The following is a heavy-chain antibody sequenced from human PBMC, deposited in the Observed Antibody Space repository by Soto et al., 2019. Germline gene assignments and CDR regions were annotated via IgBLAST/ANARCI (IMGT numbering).Heavy chain of an antibody. CDR3: ARAAYTSGYYYFDH. CDR1: GFTFSSHA. J-gene: IGHJ4*02. D-gene: IGHD6-19*01. V-gene: IGHV3-33*08. Sequence: GGSLRLSCAASGFTFSSHAMHWVRQAPGKGLEWVANIWFDGSNKNYADSVKGRFTISRDNSKNTLFLQVNSLRAEDTAIYYCARAAYTSGYYYFDHWGQGTPVTVSS. CDR2: IWFDGSNK.